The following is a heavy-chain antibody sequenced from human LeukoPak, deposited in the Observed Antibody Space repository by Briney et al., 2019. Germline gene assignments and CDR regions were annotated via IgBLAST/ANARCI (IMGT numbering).Heavy chain of an antibody. CDR1: GGTFSSYA. CDR3: ARGVTMVRANSYYYYYMDV. CDR2: IIPLFGTA. D-gene: IGHD3-10*01. V-gene: IGHV1-69*06. Sequence: SVKVSCKASGGTFSSYAISWVRQAPGQGLEWMGGIIPLFGTANYAQKFQGRVTITADKSTSTAYMELSSLRSEDTAVYYCARGVTMVRANSYYYYYMDVWGKGTTVTVSS. J-gene: IGHJ6*03.